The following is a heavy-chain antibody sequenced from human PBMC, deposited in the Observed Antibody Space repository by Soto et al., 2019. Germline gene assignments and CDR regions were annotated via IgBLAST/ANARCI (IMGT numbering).Heavy chain of an antibody. Sequence: SETLSLTCAGSGGSISSGGYSWSWIRQPPGKGLEWIGYIYHSGSTYYNPSLKGRVTISVDRSKNQVSLKLSSVTAADTAVYYCARGMTTVTTFDYWGQGTLVTVSS. CDR1: GGSISSGGYS. CDR3: ARGMTTVTTFDY. V-gene: IGHV4-30-2*01. D-gene: IGHD4-17*01. J-gene: IGHJ4*02. CDR2: IYHSGST.